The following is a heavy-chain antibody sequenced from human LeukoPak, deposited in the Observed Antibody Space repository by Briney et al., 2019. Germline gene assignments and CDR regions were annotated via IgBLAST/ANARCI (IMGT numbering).Heavy chain of an antibody. J-gene: IGHJ4*02. V-gene: IGHV3-9*01. D-gene: IGHD5-12*01. CDR2: ISWNSGSI. Sequence: PGGSLRLSCAASGFTFDDYAMHWVRQAPGKGLEWVSGISWNSGSIGYADSVKGRFTISRDDAKNSLYLQMNSLRAEDTALYYCAKDIVATSRGYFDYWGQGTLVTVSS. CDR3: AKDIVATSRGYFDY. CDR1: GFTFDDYA.